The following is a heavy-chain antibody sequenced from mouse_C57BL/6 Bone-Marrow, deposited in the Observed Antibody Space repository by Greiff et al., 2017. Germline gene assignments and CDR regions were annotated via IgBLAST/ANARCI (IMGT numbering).Heavy chain of an antibody. Sequence: DVKLVESGGGLVKPGGSLKLSCAASGFTFSSYAMSWVRQTPEQRLEWVATISDGGSYTYYPYNVKGRFTISRDNAKNNLYLQMSHLTSEDTALYYWAREGGSSSCDYWGQGTTLTVSS. CDR3: AREGGSSSCDY. V-gene: IGHV5-4*01. J-gene: IGHJ2*01. CDR2: ISDGGSYT. D-gene: IGHD1-1*01. CDR1: GFTFSSYA.